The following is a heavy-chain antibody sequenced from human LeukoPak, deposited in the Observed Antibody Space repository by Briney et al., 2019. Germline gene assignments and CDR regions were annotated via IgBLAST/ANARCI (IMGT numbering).Heavy chain of an antibody. CDR1: GYTFTSYG. Sequence: ASVKVSCKASGYTFTSYGFNWVRQAPGQGLEWMGWISTYNDNTNYAQKLQGRVTLTTDTSTSTAYMELRSLSSDDTAVYYCARRDSSSWENWFDPWGQGTLVTVSS. CDR3: ARRDSSSWENWFDP. CDR2: ISTYNDNT. J-gene: IGHJ5*02. D-gene: IGHD6-13*01. V-gene: IGHV1-18*01.